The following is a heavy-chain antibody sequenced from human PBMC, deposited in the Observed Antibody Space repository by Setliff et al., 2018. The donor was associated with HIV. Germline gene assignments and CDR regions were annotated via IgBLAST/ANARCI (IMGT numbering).Heavy chain of an antibody. CDR1: GDTLTKLS. CDR3: AAPSSVYIFGVLTPVSFDY. CDR2: FDHEEGKI. Sequence: GASVKVSCKVSGDTLTKLSIYWVRQAPGKGLEWMGGFDHEEGKIIYAQKFRGRVSMTEDTSTDTAYMDLSSLRSDDTAVYHCAAPSSVYIFGVLTPVSFDYWGQGTLVTVSS. V-gene: IGHV1-24*01. D-gene: IGHD3-3*02. J-gene: IGHJ4*02.